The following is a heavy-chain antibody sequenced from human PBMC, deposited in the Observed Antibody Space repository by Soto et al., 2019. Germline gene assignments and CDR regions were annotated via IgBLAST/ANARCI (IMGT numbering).Heavy chain of an antibody. V-gene: IGHV1-69*01. CDR2: IIPIFGTA. J-gene: IGHJ5*02. CDR1: GGTFSSYA. CDR3: ARGSRGVVPAAIGWFDP. D-gene: IGHD2-2*01. Sequence: SVKVSCKASGGTFSSYAISWVRQAPVQGLEWMGGIIPIFGTANYAQKFQGRVTITADESTSTAYMELSRLRSEDTAVYYCARGSRGVVPAAIGWFDPWGQGTLVTVSS.